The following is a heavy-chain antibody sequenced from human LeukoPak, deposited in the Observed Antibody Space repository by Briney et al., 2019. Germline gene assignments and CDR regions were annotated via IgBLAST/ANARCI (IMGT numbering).Heavy chain of an antibody. CDR1: RFTFSSYG. CDR3: ANFVLLWFGELAENDY. D-gene: IGHD3-10*01. J-gene: IGHJ4*02. CDR2: IQYDGSNE. V-gene: IGHV3-30*02. Sequence: GGSLRLSCAASRFTFSSYGMHWVRQAPGKGLEWVAYIQYDGSNEQYADSVKGRFSISRDSSKNILYLQMNSLRAEDTAVYYCANFVLLWFGELAENDYWGQGTLVTVSS.